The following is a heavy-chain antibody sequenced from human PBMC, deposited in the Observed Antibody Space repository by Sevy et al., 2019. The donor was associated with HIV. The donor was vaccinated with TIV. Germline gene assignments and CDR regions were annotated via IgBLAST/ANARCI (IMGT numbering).Heavy chain of an antibody. CDR2: IYYSGNT. V-gene: IGHV4-39*01. CDR1: GGSISSSSYY. Sequence: SETLSLTCTVSGGSISSSSYYWGWIRQPPGKGLEWIGSIYYSGNTYYNPSLKSRVTISVDTSKNQFSLKLSSVTAADTAVYYCARIVPAAIHNYYYYMDVWGKGTTVTVSS. D-gene: IGHD2-2*01. CDR3: ARIVPAAIHNYYYYMDV. J-gene: IGHJ6*03.